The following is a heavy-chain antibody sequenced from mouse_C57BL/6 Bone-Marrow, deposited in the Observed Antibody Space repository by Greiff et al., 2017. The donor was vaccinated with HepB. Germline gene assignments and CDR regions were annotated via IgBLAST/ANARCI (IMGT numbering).Heavy chain of an antibody. D-gene: IGHD2-2*01. V-gene: IGHV1-53*01. J-gene: IGHJ3*01. CDR3: AKAGLPQAWFAY. CDR2: INPSNGGT. Sequence: QVQLQQSGTELVKPGASVKLSCKASGYTFTSYWMHWVKQRPGQGLEWIGNINPSNGGTNYNEKFKSKATLTVDKSSSTAYMQLSSLTSEDSAVYYCAKAGLPQAWFAYWGQGTLVTVSA. CDR1: GYTFTSYW.